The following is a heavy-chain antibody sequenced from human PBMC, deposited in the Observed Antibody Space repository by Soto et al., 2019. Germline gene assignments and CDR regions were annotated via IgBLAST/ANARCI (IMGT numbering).Heavy chain of an antibody. Sequence: QLQLQESGPGLVKPSETLSLTCTVSGGSISSSSYYWGWIRQPPGKGMEWIGSMYYSGSTYYNPSLTSRVTMSVETSKDQFSLQLSSVTAADSAVYYCASLGVWFGALDDYWGQGTLVTVSS. V-gene: IGHV4-39*01. CDR2: MYYSGST. CDR1: GGSISSSSYY. CDR3: ASLGVWFGALDDY. J-gene: IGHJ4*02. D-gene: IGHD3-10*01.